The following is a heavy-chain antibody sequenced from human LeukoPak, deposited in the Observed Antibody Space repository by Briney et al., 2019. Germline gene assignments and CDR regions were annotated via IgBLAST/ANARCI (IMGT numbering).Heavy chain of an antibody. V-gene: IGHV3-66*01. J-gene: IGHJ4*02. CDR1: GFSVTSSH. D-gene: IGHD5-24*01. Sequence: GGSLRLSCAASGFSVTSSHMSWGRQAPGKGLEWVSIIYSGGNTDYAGSMEGRFAISRDNSKNTLYLQMNSLRPEDTAVYYCARESAPHHGLDYWGQGTLVTVSS. CDR3: ARESAPHHGLDY. CDR2: IYSGGNT.